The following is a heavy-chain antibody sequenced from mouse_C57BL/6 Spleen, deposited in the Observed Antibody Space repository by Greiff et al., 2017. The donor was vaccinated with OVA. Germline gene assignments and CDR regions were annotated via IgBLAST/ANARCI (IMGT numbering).Heavy chain of an antibody. D-gene: IGHD2-4*01. J-gene: IGHJ4*01. CDR2: ISDGGSYT. V-gene: IGHV5-4*01. Sequence: DVKLVESGGGLVKPGGSLKLSCAASGFTFSSYAMSWVRQTPEKRLEWVATISDGGSYTYYPDNVKGRFTISRDNAKNNLYLQMIHLKSEDTAMYYCARDRGYDYEGMDYWGQGTSVTVSS. CDR1: GFTFSSYA. CDR3: ARDRGYDYEGMDY.